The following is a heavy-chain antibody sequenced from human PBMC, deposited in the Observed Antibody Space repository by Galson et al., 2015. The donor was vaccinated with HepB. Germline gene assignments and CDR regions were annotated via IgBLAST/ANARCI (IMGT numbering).Heavy chain of an antibody. CDR3: ARQVRVGATTLDAFEI. V-gene: IGHV4-39*01. CDR2: IYYSGST. D-gene: IGHD1-26*01. CDR1: GGSISSSSYY. J-gene: IGHJ3*02. Sequence: SETLSLTCTVSGGSISSSSYYWGWIRQPPGKGLEWIGSIYYSGSTYYNPSLKSRVTISVDTSKNQFSLKLSSVTAADTAVYYCARQVRVGATTLDAFEIWGQGTMVTVSS.